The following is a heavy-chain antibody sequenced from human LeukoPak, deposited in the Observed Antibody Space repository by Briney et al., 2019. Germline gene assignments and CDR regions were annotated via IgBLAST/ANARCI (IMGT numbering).Heavy chain of an antibody. CDR2: IISSSYI. D-gene: IGHD1-7*01. V-gene: IGHV3-21*01. CDR1: GFTFSSYS. Sequence: GGSLRLSCAASGFTFSSYSMNWFRQPPGKGLEWGSSIISSSYIYYDDSVKGRFTISKDNANHSLYLQMTSLTAEDTAAYYCARDSAGTTGHWGQGTLVTVSS. J-gene: IGHJ4*02. CDR3: ARDSAGTTGH.